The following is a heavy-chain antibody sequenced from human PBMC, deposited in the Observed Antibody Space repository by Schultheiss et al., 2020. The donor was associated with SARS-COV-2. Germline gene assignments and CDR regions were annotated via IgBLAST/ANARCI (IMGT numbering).Heavy chain of an antibody. Sequence: ASVKVSCKASGYTFTSYDINWVRQATGQGLEWMGWMNPNSGNTGYAQKFQGRVTMTRDTSISTAYMELSRLRSDDTAVYYCARDHGCSSTSCYRSFDYWGQGTLVTVSS. V-gene: IGHV1-8*01. D-gene: IGHD2-2*01. CDR2: MNPNSGNT. CDR1: GYTFTSYD. CDR3: ARDHGCSSTSCYRSFDY. J-gene: IGHJ4*02.